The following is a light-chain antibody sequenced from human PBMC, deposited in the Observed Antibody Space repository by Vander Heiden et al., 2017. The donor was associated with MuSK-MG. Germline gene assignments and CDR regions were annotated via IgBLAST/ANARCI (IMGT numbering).Light chain of an antibody. Sequence: EIVVTQSPATLSVSPGDRATLSCRASHSVSSKLAWYQQKLGQAPRLLIYDASTRATGIPARFSGRGSGTEFTLTISSLQSEDFAIYYCQQYNNWPPWTLGQGTRVEV. CDR1: HSVSSK. CDR2: DAS. J-gene: IGKJ1*01. CDR3: QQYNNWPPWT. V-gene: IGKV3-15*01.